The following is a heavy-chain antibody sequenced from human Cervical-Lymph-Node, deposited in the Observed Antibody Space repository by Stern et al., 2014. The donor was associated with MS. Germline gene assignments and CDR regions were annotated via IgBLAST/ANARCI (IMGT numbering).Heavy chain of an antibody. CDR1: GDSVFSNSAA. CDR2: TYYRAKWYN. CDR3: TRGYYMDV. J-gene: IGHJ6*02. V-gene: IGHV6-1*01. Sequence: QVQLVQSGPGLVKPSQTLSLTCAISGDSVFSNSAAWNWIRQSPSRGLELLGRTYYRAKWYNDYALSVESRVTINPDTSKNQFSLQLNSVTPEDTAVYYCTRGYYMDVWGQGTTVTVSS. D-gene: IGHD3-10*01.